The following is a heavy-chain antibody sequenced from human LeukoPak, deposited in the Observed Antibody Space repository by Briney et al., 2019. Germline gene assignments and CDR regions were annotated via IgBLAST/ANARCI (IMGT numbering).Heavy chain of an antibody. V-gene: IGHV3-21*04. D-gene: IGHD5-12*01. Sequence: GGSLRLFCAASGFTLSSYTMNWVRQAPGKGLEWVSSISSSSTYLDYADSLKGRFTISRDNAKNSLYLQMNSLRAEDTALYYCAKDILLGSGYAMDYWGQGTLVTVSS. CDR1: GFTLSSYT. J-gene: IGHJ4*02. CDR2: ISSSSTYL. CDR3: AKDILLGSGYAMDY.